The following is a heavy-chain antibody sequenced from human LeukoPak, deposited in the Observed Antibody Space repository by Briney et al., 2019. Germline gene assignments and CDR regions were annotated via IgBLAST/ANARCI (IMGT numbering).Heavy chain of an antibody. CDR3: ARDLFSQTGNGIN. Sequence: KSSETLSLTCIVSDGSISSYYWSWIRQPPGKGLEWIGSIYYSGTTYYNPSLKSRVTISVDTSKNQFSLKLSSVTAADTAVYYCARDLFSQTGNGINWGQGTLVTVSS. V-gene: IGHV4-59*01. CDR1: DGSISSYY. J-gene: IGHJ4*02. D-gene: IGHD1-1*01. CDR2: IYYSGTT.